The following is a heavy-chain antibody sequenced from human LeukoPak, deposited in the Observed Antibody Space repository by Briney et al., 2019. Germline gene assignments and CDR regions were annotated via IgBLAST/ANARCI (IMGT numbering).Heavy chain of an antibody. Sequence: GGSLRLSCAASGFTFSSYSMNWVRQAPGKGLEWVSYISSSSSTIYYADSVKGRFTISRDNAKNSLYLQMNSLRDEDTAVYYCAKFETTVTTSFAYWGQGTLVTVSS. J-gene: IGHJ4*02. CDR3: AKFETTVTTSFAY. CDR2: ISSSSSTI. D-gene: IGHD4-17*01. CDR1: GFTFSSYS. V-gene: IGHV3-48*02.